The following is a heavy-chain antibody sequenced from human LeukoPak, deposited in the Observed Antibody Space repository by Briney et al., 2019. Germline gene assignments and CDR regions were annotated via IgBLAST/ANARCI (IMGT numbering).Heavy chain of an antibody. CDR2: VYTSGTT. Sequence: PSETLSLTCTVSGGSISSGSYYWSWIRQPAGKGLEWIGRVYTSGTTNYNPSLESRVTISIDTSKNQFSLKLSSVTAADTAVYYCARHGSYCFDSWGQGTLVTVSS. D-gene: IGHD3-10*01. J-gene: IGHJ4*02. CDR1: GGSISSGSYY. CDR3: ARHGSYCFDS. V-gene: IGHV4-61*02.